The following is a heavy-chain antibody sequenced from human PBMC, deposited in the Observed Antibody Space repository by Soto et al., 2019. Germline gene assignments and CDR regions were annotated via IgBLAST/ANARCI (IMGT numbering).Heavy chain of an antibody. CDR1: RFTFSSYG. CDR3: GRGMGGYSEGPDY. CDR2: FYYDGSTK. V-gene: IGHV3-33*08. D-gene: IGHD5-12*01. J-gene: IGHJ4*02. Sequence: QVQLVESGGGVVQPGRSLRLSCAASRFTFSSYGMHWVRQAPGKGLEWVAVFYYDGSTKYYADSVKGRFNISRDNSKNTLYLQMNSLRAEDTAVYYCGRGMGGYSEGPDYWGQGTLVTVSS.